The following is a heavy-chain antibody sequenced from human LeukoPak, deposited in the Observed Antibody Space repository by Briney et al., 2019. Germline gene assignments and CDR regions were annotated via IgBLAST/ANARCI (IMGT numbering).Heavy chain of an antibody. CDR2: INHSGST. J-gene: IGHJ4*02. CDR3: ARGHGEWLLPQIDY. Sequence: PSETLSLTCAVYGGSFSGYYWSWIRQPPGKGLEWIGEINHSGSTNYNPSLKSRVTISVDTSKNQFSLKLSSVTAADTAVYYCARGHGEWLLPQIDYWGQGTLVTVSS. V-gene: IGHV4-34*01. D-gene: IGHD3-3*01. CDR1: GGSFSGYY.